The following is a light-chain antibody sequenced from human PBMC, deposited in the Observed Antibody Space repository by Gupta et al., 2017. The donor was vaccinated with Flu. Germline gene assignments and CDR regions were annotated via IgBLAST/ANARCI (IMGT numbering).Light chain of an antibody. CDR3: CSYAGSDVYV. CDR1: RSDVGRFNL. CDR2: EGS. J-gene: IGLJ1*01. Sequence: QSALTQPASVSGSPGQSITISCTGTRSDVGRFNLVSLYQQYPGKAPQLSIYEGSRRPSGFSNRFSGSKSGNTASITSSGLKVEDEADYYCCSYAGSDVYVFGTGTKVTVL. V-gene: IGLV2-23*01.